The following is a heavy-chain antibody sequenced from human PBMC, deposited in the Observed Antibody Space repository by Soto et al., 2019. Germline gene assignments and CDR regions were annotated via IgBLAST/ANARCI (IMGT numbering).Heavy chain of an antibody. D-gene: IGHD6-19*01. V-gene: IGHV4-30-4*01. J-gene: IGHJ5*02. CDR2: IYYTGST. Sequence: QVQLQESGPGLVKPSQTLSLTCTVSGGSISSGGYYWSWIRQPPGKGLEWIGYIYYTGSTYYNPFLESRVTISVDTSKDQFSLKLSSVTAAGTAVYSCARDGEGAVAGPNSGGFDPWGQGTLVTVSS. CDR1: GGSISSGGYY. CDR3: ARDGEGAVAGPNSGGFDP.